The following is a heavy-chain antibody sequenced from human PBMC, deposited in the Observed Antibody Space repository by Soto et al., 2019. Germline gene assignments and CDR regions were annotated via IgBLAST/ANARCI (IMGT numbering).Heavy chain of an antibody. CDR3: ARSGTGLLDP. V-gene: IGHV4-34*01. CDR2: INHSGNT. Sequence: PSETLSLTCAVYGGSFSGYYWTWIRQPPGKGLEWIGEINHSGNTNYNPSLKSRVTISVDTSKNQFSLKLSSVTAADTAVYYCARSGTGLLDPWGQGTLVTVSS. D-gene: IGHD1-26*01. CDR1: GGSFSGYY. J-gene: IGHJ5*02.